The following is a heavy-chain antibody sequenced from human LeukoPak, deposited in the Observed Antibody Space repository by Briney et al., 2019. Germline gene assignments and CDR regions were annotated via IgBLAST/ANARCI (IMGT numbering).Heavy chain of an antibody. V-gene: IGHV4-34*01. CDR2: INHSGST. Sequence: PSETLSLTCAVYGGSFSGYYWSWIRQPPGKGLEWIGEINHSGSTNYNPSLTSRVTISVDTSKNQFSLKLSSVTAVDTAVYYCARGGGKYSSSAFDYWGQGTLVTVSS. J-gene: IGHJ4*02. D-gene: IGHD6-6*01. CDR3: ARGGGKYSSSAFDY. CDR1: GGSFSGYY.